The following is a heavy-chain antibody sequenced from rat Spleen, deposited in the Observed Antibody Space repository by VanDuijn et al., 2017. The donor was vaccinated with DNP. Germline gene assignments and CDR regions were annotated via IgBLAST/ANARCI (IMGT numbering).Heavy chain of an antibody. CDR2: ISYSGSA. J-gene: IGHJ2*01. CDR3: ARWTYYFDY. Sequence: EVQLQESGPGLVNPSQSLSLTCSVTAYSITSNYWGWIRKFPGNQMEWIGHISYSGSATYSPSLKSRISITRDTSKNQFFLQLSSLTTEDTATYYCARWTYYFDYWGQGVMVTVSS. V-gene: IGHV3-1*01. CDR1: AYSITSNY.